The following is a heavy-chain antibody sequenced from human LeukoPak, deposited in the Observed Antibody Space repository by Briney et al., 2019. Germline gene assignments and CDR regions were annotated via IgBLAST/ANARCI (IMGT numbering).Heavy chain of an antibody. CDR2: ISSDGNNK. V-gene: IGHV3-30-3*01. CDR3: ARGGNDYASDF. CDR1: GFTFSNYP. Sequence: GRSLRLSCAASGFTFSNYPMHWVRQAPGKGLEWVAVISSDGNNKYYADSVKGRFTISRDNSKSTLYMQMNSLRSEDTAVYYCARGGNDYASDFWGQGTLVTVSS. J-gene: IGHJ4*02. D-gene: IGHD4/OR15-4a*01.